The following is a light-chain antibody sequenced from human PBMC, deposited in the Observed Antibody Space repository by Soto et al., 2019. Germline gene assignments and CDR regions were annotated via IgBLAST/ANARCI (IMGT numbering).Light chain of an antibody. V-gene: IGLV1-44*01. CDR2: SNN. CDR1: RSNIGSNT. Sequence: QSVLTQPPSASGTLGQRVTISCSGSRSNIGSNTVNWYQQLPGTAPKLLLYSNNQRPAGVPDRFSGSKSGTSASLAIRGLQSEDETDYYCAAWDDSLNGPVFGGGTKVTVL. J-gene: IGLJ2*01. CDR3: AAWDDSLNGPV.